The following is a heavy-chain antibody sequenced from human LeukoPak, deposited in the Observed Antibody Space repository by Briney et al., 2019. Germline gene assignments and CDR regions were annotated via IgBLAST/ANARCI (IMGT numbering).Heavy chain of an antibody. CDR2: LNPKTGGT. CDR1: GYTFTVYY. D-gene: IGHD1-14*01. J-gene: IGHJ4*02. V-gene: IGHV1-2*02. CDR3: ARATAENDH. Sequence: WASVKVSCKASGYTFTVYYLHWVRQAPGQGLEWMGWLNPKTGGTSYAQKFQGRVTMTRDTSISTVNMELSRLTSDDTAVYYCARATAENDHWGQGTLVTVSS.